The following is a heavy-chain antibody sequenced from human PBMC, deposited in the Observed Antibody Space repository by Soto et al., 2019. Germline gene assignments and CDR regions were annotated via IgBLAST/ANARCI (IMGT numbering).Heavy chain of an antibody. J-gene: IGHJ4*02. CDR1: GFNLSHPW. CDR3: TTGSEYDRMTGYQGFAY. CDR2: IKSETDGGTA. V-gene: IGHV3-15*01. Sequence: GGSLRLSCAASGFNLSHPWMTWVRQAAGKGLEWVGRIKSETDGGTADYAAPVKGRITISRDDSKNTVYLQMNSLKTEDTAVYYCTTGSEYDRMTGYQGFAYWGQETLVAVSS. D-gene: IGHD3-9*01.